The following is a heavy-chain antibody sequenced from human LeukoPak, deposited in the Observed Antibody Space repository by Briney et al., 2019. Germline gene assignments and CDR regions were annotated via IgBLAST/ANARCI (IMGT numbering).Heavy chain of an antibody. CDR3: ARALYYYYYYMDV. J-gene: IGHJ6*03. V-gene: IGHV4-61*01. CDR1: GYSINNGYY. CDR2: IYYSGST. Sequence: PSETLSLTCTVSGYSINNGYYWGWIRQPPGKGLEWIGYIYYSGSTNYNPSLKSRVTISVDTSKNQFSLKLSSVTAADTAVYYCARALYYYYYYMDVWGKGTTVTISS.